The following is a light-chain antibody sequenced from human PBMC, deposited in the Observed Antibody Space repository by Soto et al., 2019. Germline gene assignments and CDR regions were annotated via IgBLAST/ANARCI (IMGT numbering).Light chain of an antibody. CDR3: SSFTSSGTLV. J-gene: IGLJ3*02. Sequence: QSVLTQPASVSGSPGQSIAISCTGTSSDIGDYNYVSWYQQHPGKAPKLMIYEVSNRPSGVSNRFSGSKSGNTASLTISGLQADDEADYYCSSFTSSGTLVFGGGTKLTVL. V-gene: IGLV2-14*01. CDR2: EVS. CDR1: SSDIGDYNY.